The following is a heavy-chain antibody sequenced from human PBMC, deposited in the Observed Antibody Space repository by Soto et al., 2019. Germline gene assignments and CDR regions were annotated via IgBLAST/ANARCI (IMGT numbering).Heavy chain of an antibody. CDR3: AKGGAIVAAGTRVYLYNAMDV. J-gene: IGHJ6*02. CDR2: INPNSGDT. Sequence: ASVKVSCKASGYTFTGYYVHWVRQAPGQGLEWVGWINPNSGDTYLAQRFQGRVTMNRDTSIGTAYMELRGLTSDDTAEYYCAKGGAIVAAGTRVYLYNAMDVWGQGTTVTVSS. CDR1: GYTFTGYY. V-gene: IGHV1-2*02. D-gene: IGHD1-26*01.